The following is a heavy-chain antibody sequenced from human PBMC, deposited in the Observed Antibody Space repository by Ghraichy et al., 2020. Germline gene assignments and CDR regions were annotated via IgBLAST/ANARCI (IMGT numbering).Heavy chain of an antibody. D-gene: IGHD6-6*01. J-gene: IGHJ6*02. Sequence: SETPSLTCAVYGGSFSGYYWSWIRQPPGKGLEWIGEINHSGSTNYNPSLKSRVTISVDTSKNQFSLKLSSVTAADTAVYYCARGRRYSSSYYYYYYGMDVWGQGTTVTVSS. CDR1: GGSFSGYY. CDR2: INHSGST. V-gene: IGHV4-34*01. CDR3: ARGRRYSSSYYYYYYGMDV.